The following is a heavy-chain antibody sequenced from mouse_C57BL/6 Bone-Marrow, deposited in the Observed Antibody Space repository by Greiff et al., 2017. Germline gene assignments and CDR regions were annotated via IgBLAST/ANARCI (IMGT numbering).Heavy chain of an antibody. CDR2: ISDGGSYT. J-gene: IGHJ4*01. V-gene: IGHV5-4*01. CDR3: ARGANWDGMDY. D-gene: IGHD4-1*01. Sequence: EVHLVESGGGLVKPGGSLKLSCAASGFTFSSYAMSWVRQTPEKRLEWVATISDGGSYTYYPDNVKGRFTISRDNAKNNLYLQMSHLKSEDTAMYYCARGANWDGMDYWGQGTSVTVSS. CDR1: GFTFSSYA.